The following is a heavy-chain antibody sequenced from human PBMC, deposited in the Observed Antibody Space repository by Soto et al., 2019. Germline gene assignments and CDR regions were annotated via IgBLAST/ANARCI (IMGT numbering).Heavy chain of an antibody. CDR3: ARAVGGMVRGVISYYYGMDV. Sequence: LSLTCTVSGGSISSYYWSWIRQPPGKGLEWIGYIYYSGSTNYNPSLKSRVTISVDTSKNQFSLKLSSVTAADTAVYYCARAVGGMVRGVISYYYGMDVWGQGTTVTVSS. V-gene: IGHV4-59*01. CDR1: GGSISSYY. J-gene: IGHJ6*02. CDR2: IYYSGST. D-gene: IGHD3-10*01.